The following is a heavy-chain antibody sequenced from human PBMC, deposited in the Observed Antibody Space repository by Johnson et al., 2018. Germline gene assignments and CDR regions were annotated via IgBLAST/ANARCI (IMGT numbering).Heavy chain of an antibody. CDR2: IGTAGDT. D-gene: IGHD4-11*01. CDR1: GFTFSSYA. Sequence: VQLVQSGGGVVQPGRSLRLSCAASGFTFSSYAMHWVRQATGKGLEWVSAIGTAGDTYYPGSVKGRFTISRENAKNSLYLQMNSLKTEDTAVYYCTRLRTTVNYYYYYMDVWGKGTTVTVSS. CDR3: TRLRTTVNYYYYYMDV. V-gene: IGHV3-13*01. J-gene: IGHJ6*03.